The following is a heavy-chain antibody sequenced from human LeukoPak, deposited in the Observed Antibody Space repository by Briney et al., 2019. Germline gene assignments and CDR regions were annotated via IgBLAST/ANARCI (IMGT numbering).Heavy chain of an antibody. D-gene: IGHD6-13*01. V-gene: IGHV3-23*01. J-gene: IGHJ4*02. CDR3: AKTRPLDSSSWSHGDY. CDR2: ISGSGDST. Sequence: GGSLRLSCAASGFTFSSYAMSWVRQAPGKGLEWVSAISGSGDSTYYGDSVKGRFTIPRDNSKNTLYLQMNSLRAVDTAVYYCAKTRPLDSSSWSHGDYWGQGTLVTVSS. CDR1: GFTFSSYA.